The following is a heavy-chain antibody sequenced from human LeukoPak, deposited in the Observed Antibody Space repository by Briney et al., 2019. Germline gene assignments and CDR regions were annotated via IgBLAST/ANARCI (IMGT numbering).Heavy chain of an antibody. CDR1: GGTFSSYA. J-gene: IGHJ5*02. CDR2: MNPSSGNT. D-gene: IGHD2-2*01. CDR3: ARSEGYQLDNWFDP. V-gene: IGHV1-8*02. Sequence: GASVKVSCKASGGTFSSYAISWVRQATGQGLEWMGWMNPSSGNTGYAQKFQGRVALTRNTSISTAYMELSSLRSEDTAVYYCARSEGYQLDNWFDPWGQGTLVTVSS.